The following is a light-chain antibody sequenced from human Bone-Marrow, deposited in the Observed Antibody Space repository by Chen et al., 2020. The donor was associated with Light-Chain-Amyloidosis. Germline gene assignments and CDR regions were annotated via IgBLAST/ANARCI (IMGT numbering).Light chain of an antibody. CDR2: RDT. V-gene: IGLV3-25*03. CDR3: QSADSSGTYEVI. J-gene: IGLJ2*01. CDR1: DLPTKY. Sequence: SYELTQPPSVSVSPGQMARITCSGDDLPTKYAYWYQKKPGQAPVLVIHRDTERPSGISERFSGSSSGRKATLTISGVQAEDEADYHCQSADSSGTYEVIFGGGTKLTVL.